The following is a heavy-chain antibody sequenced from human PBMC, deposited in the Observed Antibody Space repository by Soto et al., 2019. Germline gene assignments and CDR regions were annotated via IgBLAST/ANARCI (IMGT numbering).Heavy chain of an antibody. V-gene: IGHV3-30*03. CDR3: ARDRGRRIEQLVRDYYYYGMDV. D-gene: IGHD6-6*01. CDR1: GFTFTSYG. Sequence: SLRLSCAASGFTFTSYGMFWVRQAPGKGLEWVALISYDGSNKYYADSVKGRFTISRGNSKNTLYLQMNSLRAEDTAVYYCARDRGRRIEQLVRDYYYYGMDVWGQGTTVTVSS. CDR2: ISYDGSNK. J-gene: IGHJ6*02.